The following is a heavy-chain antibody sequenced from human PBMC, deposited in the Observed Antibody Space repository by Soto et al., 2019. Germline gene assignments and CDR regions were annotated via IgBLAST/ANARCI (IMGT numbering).Heavy chain of an antibody. D-gene: IGHD6-13*01. Sequence: LSLTCAVYGGSFSGYYWSWIRQPPGKGLEWIGEINHSGSTNYNPSLKSRVTISVDTSKNQFSLKLSSVTAADTAVYYCSGDSSTWVWGDYWGQGTLVTVSS. V-gene: IGHV4-34*01. CDR3: SGDSSTWVWGDY. J-gene: IGHJ4*02. CDR1: GGSFSGYY. CDR2: INHSGST.